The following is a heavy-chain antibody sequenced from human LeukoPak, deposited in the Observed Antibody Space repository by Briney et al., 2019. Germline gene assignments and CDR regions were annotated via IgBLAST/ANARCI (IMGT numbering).Heavy chain of an antibody. CDR3: ANGNRGGPFWYFDL. CDR2: IYYSGST. J-gene: IGHJ2*01. CDR1: GGSISSYY. Sequence: SETLSLTCTVSGGSISSYYWSWIRQPPGKGLEWIGYIYYSGSTNYNPSLKSRVTISVDTSKNQFSLKLSSVTAADTAVYYCANGNRGGPFWYFDLWGRGTLVTVSS. D-gene: IGHD2-15*01. V-gene: IGHV4-59*01.